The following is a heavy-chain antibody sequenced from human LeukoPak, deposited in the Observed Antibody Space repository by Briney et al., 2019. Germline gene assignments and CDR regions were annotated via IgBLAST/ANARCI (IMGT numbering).Heavy chain of an antibody. CDR3: ARDDSVYRIAAAGTNY. Sequence: GGSLRLSCAASGFTFSTYAMSWVRQAPGQGLEWVALISNDGTNKYYADSVKGRFIISRDNSKNTLYLQMNSLRAEDTAVYYCARDDSVYRIAAAGTNYWGQGTLVTVSS. V-gene: IGHV3-30-3*01. D-gene: IGHD6-13*01. CDR2: ISNDGTNK. J-gene: IGHJ4*02. CDR1: GFTFSTYA.